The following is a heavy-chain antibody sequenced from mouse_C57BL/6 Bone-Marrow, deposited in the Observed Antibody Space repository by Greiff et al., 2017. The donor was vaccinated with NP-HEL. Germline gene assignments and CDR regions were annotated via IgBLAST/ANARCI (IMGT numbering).Heavy chain of an antibody. V-gene: IGHV1-52*01. CDR1: GYTFTSYW. Sequence: VQLQQPGAELVRPGSSVKLSCKASGYTFTSYWMHWVKQRPIQGLEWIGNIDPSDSETHYNQKFKDKATLTVDKSSSTAYMQLSSLTSEDSAVYYGARRPSLGNAMDYWGQGTSVTVSS. J-gene: IGHJ4*01. CDR3: ARRPSLGNAMDY. CDR2: IDPSDSET. D-gene: IGHD6-5*01.